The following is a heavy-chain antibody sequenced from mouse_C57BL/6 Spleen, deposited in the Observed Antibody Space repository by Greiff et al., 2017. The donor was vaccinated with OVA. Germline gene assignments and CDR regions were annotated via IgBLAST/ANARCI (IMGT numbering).Heavy chain of an antibody. CDR2: IYPGSGNT. Sequence: QVQLQQSGAELVRPGASVKLSCKASDYTFTDYYINWVKQRPGQGLEWIARIYPGSGNTYYNEKFKGKATLTAEKSSSTAYMQLSSLTSEDSAVYFCARPGDGYYFDYWGQGTTLTVSS. J-gene: IGHJ2*01. CDR3: ARPGDGYYFDY. D-gene: IGHD2-3*01. CDR1: DYTFTDYY. V-gene: IGHV1-76*01.